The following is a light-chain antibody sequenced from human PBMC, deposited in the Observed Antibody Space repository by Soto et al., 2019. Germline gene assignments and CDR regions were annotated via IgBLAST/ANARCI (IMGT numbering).Light chain of an antibody. CDR1: QSVSSNY. Sequence: EIGMTQSPGTLSLSPGERATLSCRASQSVSSNYLAWYQQKPGQAPRLLIYGASTRATGIPDRISGSGSGTDFTLTISRLEPEDFAVYYCQQYGRSPPLIFGGGTKVEIK. CDR3: QQYGRSPPLI. J-gene: IGKJ4*01. CDR2: GAS. V-gene: IGKV3-20*01.